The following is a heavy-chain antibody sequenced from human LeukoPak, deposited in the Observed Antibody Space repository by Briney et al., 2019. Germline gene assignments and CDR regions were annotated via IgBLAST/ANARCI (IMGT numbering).Heavy chain of an antibody. D-gene: IGHD2-21*01. Sequence: GGSLRLSCAASGFSISNYAMTWVRQPPGKGLEWVSTISSSGKSGDKTYYEDSVKGRFTISRNNSKNTLYLQVNRLRAEDTAMYYCLRGGWGSLLDYWGQGTLVTVSS. J-gene: IGHJ4*02. CDR1: GFSISNYA. CDR2: ISSSGKSGDKT. CDR3: LRGGWGSLLDY. V-gene: IGHV3-23*01.